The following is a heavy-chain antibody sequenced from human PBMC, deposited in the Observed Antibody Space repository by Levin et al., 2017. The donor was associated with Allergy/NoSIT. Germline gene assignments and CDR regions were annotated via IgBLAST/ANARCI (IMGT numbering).Heavy chain of an antibody. CDR3: AREPRGAGSSPHFDH. Sequence: GGSLRLSCAASGFTFSTYGVHWVRQPPGKGLEWVAGISYDGSNKYYADSVKGRFSISRDNSKNTLYLQMTSLGADDTAVFYCAREPRGAGSSPHFDHWGQGALVTVSS. J-gene: IGHJ5*02. CDR2: ISYDGSNK. CDR1: GFTFSTYG. V-gene: IGHV3-33*01. D-gene: IGHD3-10*01.